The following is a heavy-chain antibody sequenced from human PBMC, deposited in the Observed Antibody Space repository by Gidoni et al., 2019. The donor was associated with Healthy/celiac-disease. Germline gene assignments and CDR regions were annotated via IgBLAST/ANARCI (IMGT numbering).Heavy chain of an antibody. CDR2: VDPDDGES. V-gene: IGHV1-69-2*01. Sequence: EVQLVQSGAEVQKPGATVKISCKVSGYTFTDYYMHWVQQAPGQGLEWKGLVDPDDGESIYAEKFQVRVTITADTSTDTAYMELSSLRSEDTSVYYCATVQGIAVAMDPWGQGTLVTVSS. CDR1: GYTFTDYY. D-gene: IGHD6-19*01. J-gene: IGHJ5*02. CDR3: ATVQGIAVAMDP.